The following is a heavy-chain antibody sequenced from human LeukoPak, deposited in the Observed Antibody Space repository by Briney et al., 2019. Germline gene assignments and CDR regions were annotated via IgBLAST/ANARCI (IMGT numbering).Heavy chain of an antibody. Sequence: GGSLRLSCAASGFTFGNYWMSWVRQAPGKGLEWVANVKHDGSETYHVDAVKGRFSISRDNAGISLYLQMNNLGAEDTAVYYCARGILGGTIGLNYWGQGILVTVSS. CDR3: ARGILGGTIGLNY. D-gene: IGHD1-26*01. CDR1: GFTFGNYW. V-gene: IGHV3-7*01. J-gene: IGHJ4*02. CDR2: VKHDGSET.